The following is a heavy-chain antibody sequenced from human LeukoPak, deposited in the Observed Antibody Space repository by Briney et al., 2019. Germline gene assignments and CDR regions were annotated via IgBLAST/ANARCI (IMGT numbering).Heavy chain of an antibody. D-gene: IGHD1-26*01. CDR1: GGSISGYY. V-gene: IGHV4-59*01. Sequence: PSETLPLTCTVSGGSISGYYWSWIRQPPGKGLEWIGYIYYSGSTSYNPSLKSRVTISVDTSKNQFSLKLSSVTAADTAVYYCAREGARWEPSFSAFDIWGQGTMVTVSS. J-gene: IGHJ3*02. CDR2: IYYSGST. CDR3: AREGARWEPSFSAFDI.